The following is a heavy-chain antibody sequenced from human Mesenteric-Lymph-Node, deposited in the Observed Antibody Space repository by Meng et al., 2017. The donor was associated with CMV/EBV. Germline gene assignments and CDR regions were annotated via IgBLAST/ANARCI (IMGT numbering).Heavy chain of an antibody. J-gene: IGHJ6*02. Sequence: SETLSLTCTVSGGSISSSAYFWGWIRQPPGEGLEWIGNRHYSGSSYYNPSLKSRVTISVDTSKNQFSLRLSSVTAADTAVYYCARREARNYYGMDVWGQGTTVTVSS. D-gene: IGHD1-14*01. CDR2: RHYSGSS. CDR3: ARREARNYYGMDV. V-gene: IGHV4-39*07. CDR1: GGSISSSAYF.